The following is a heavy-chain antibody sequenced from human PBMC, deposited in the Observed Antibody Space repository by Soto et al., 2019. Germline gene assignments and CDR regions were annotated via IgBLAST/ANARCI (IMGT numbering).Heavy chain of an antibody. J-gene: IGHJ4*02. CDR2: INPRDGST. Sequence: ASVKVSCKASGYTSTRYYVHWVRQAPGQGLEWVGIINPRDGSTNYAQNFQGRVTMTRDTSTSTVYMNLNSLRSEDMAVYYCARVDCSGGSCYHLDYWGQGTVVTVSS. V-gene: IGHV1-46*01. CDR3: ARVDCSGGSCYHLDY. D-gene: IGHD2-15*01. CDR1: GYTSTRYY.